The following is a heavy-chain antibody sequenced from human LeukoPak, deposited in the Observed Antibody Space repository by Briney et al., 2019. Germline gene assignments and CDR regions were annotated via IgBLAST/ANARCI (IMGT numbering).Heavy chain of an antibody. D-gene: IGHD5/OR15-5a*01. Sequence: GGSLRLSCAASGFTFSSYGMHWVRQAPGKGLEWVAVISYDGSNKYYADSVKGRFTISRDNSKNTLYLQMNSLRAEDTAVYYCAKDLSVAYGMDVWGQGTTVTVSS. CDR1: GFTFSSYG. CDR3: AKDLSVAYGMDV. J-gene: IGHJ6*02. V-gene: IGHV3-30*18. CDR2: ISYDGSNK.